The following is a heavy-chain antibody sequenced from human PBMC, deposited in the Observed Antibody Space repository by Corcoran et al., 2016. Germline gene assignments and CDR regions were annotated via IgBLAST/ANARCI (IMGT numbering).Heavy chain of an antibody. D-gene: IGHD3-22*01. J-gene: IGHJ6*02. CDR3: ARDPGYYDSSGPRDV. CDR2: IYSGGST. V-gene: IGHV3-53*01. CDR1: GFTVSSNY. Sequence: EVQLVESGGGLIQPGGSLRLSCVASGFTVSSNYMSWVRQAPGKGLEWVSVIYSGGSTYYADSVKGRFTISRDDSKNTLYLQMNSLRAEDTAVYYCARDPGYYDSSGPRDVWGQGTTVTVSS.